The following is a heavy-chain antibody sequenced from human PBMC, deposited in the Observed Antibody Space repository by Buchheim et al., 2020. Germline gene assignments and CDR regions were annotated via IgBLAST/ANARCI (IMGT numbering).Heavy chain of an antibody. CDR2: ITTSSTTV. Sequence: EVQLVESGGGLVQPGGSLRLSCAASGFAFSSYSMNWVRQAPGKGPEWISYITTSSTTVYYADSVKGRFTISRDNAKNYLYLQMNGLRAEDTAVYYCARESVFGVVNSFDSWGQGTL. V-gene: IGHV3-48*01. CDR3: ARESVFGVVNSFDS. D-gene: IGHD3-3*01. CDR1: GFAFSSYS. J-gene: IGHJ4*02.